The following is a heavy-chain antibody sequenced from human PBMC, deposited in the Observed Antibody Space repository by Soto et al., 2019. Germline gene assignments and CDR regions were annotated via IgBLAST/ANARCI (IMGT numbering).Heavy chain of an antibody. D-gene: IGHD2-2*01. CDR1: GYTFTSYA. Sequence: GASVKVSCKASGYTFTSYAMHWVRQAPGQRLEWMGWINAGNGNTKYSQKFQGRVTITRDTSASTAYMELSSLRSEDTAVYYCVRGGHCSSTSCPYDYWGQGTLVTVSS. J-gene: IGHJ4*02. CDR2: INAGNGNT. CDR3: VRGGHCSSTSCPYDY. V-gene: IGHV1-3*01.